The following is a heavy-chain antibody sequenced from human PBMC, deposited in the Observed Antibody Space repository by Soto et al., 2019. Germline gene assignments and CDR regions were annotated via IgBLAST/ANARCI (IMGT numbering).Heavy chain of an antibody. V-gene: IGHV4-39*01. D-gene: IGHD7-27*01. CDR2: IYYSGST. CDR1: GGSISSSSYY. Sequence: PSETLSLTCTVSGGSISSSSYYWGWIRQPPGKGLEWIGSIYYSGSTYYNPSLKSRVTLSVDTSKNQFSLKLSSVTAADTAVYYCARRWGRTFDYWGQGTLVTVS. J-gene: IGHJ4*02. CDR3: ARRWGRTFDY.